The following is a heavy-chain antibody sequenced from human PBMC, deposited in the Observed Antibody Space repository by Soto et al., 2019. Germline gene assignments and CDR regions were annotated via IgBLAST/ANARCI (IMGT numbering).Heavy chain of an antibody. CDR1: GYTFTSYG. V-gene: IGHV1-18*01. CDR2: ISAYNGNT. Sequence: ASVKVSCKASGYTFTSYGISWVRQAPGQGLEWMGWISAYNGNTNYAQKLQGRVTMTTDTSTSTAYMELRSLRSDDTAVYYCARDLFIAAAGTDAFDIWGQGTMVTVSS. J-gene: IGHJ3*02. D-gene: IGHD6-13*01. CDR3: ARDLFIAAAGTDAFDI.